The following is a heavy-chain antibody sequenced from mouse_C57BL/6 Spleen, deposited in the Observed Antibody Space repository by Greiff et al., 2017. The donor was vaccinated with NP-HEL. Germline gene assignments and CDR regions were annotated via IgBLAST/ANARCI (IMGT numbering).Heavy chain of an antibody. CDR2: ISSGGSYT. J-gene: IGHJ1*03. D-gene: IGHD4-1*01. CDR1: GFTFSSYG. Sequence: EVQLVESGGDLVKPGGSLKLSCAASGFTFSSYGMSWVRQTPDKRLEWVATISSGGSYTYYPDSVKGRFTISRDNAKNTLYLQMSSLKSEDTAIYYCASNWEGYFDVWGTGTPVTVSA. CDR3: ASNWEGYFDV. V-gene: IGHV5-6*01.